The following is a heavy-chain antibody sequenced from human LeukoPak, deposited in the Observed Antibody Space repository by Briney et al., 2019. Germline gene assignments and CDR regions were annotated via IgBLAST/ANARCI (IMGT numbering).Heavy chain of an antibody. J-gene: IGHJ3*02. Sequence: SETLSLTCGVSGGSISSGGYSWSWIRQPPGKGLEWIGYIYHSGSTYYNASLKSRVTISVDTSKNQFSLKLSSVTAADTAVYYCARVPGEAFDIWGQGTMVTVSS. CDR2: IYHSGST. V-gene: IGHV4-30-2*01. CDR1: GGSISSGGYS. CDR3: ARVPGEAFDI. D-gene: IGHD3-16*01.